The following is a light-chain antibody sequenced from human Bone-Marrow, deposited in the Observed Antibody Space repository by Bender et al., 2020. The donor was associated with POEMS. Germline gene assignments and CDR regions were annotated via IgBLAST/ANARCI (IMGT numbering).Light chain of an antibody. CDR2: DDS. Sequence: SYVLTKPPSVSVAPGETATITCGGDNIGRKSVHWYQQKPGQAPVLIVYDDSKRPSGVPDRFSGSKSGNTASLTVSGLQAEDEADYYCSSYTSTNNVMFGGGTKLTVL. V-gene: IGLV3-21*02. CDR3: SSYTSTNNVM. J-gene: IGLJ3*02. CDR1: NIGRKS.